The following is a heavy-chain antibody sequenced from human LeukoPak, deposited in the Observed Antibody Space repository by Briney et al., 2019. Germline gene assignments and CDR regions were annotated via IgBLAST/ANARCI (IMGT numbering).Heavy chain of an antibody. Sequence: SETLSLTCDVYGGSFSGYYWSWIRQPPGKGLEWIGEINHSGSTNYNPSLKSRVTISVDTSKSQFSLNLSSVTAADTAVYYCARGRLDYWGQGTLVTVSS. CDR1: GGSFSGYY. CDR2: INHSGST. J-gene: IGHJ4*02. V-gene: IGHV4-34*01. CDR3: ARGRLDY.